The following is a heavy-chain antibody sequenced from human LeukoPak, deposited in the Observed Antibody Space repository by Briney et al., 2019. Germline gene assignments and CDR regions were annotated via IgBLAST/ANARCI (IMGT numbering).Heavy chain of an antibody. J-gene: IGHJ5*02. CDR3: ARLTARSWFDP. CDR1: GGSFSTYY. D-gene: IGHD1-14*01. Sequence: PSETLSLTCTVSGGSFSTYYWTWIRQPPGKGLEWIGYIYYSGSTNYNPSLKSRVTISLDTSKNQFSLKLTSVTAADTAVYYCARLTARSWFDPWGQGTLVTVSS. V-gene: IGHV4-59*08. CDR2: IYYSGST.